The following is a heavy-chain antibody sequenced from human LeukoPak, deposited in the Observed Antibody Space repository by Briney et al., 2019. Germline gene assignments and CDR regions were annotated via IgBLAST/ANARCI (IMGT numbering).Heavy chain of an antibody. CDR3: ARHEYYADAFDI. V-gene: IGHV4-59*08. Sequence: SETLSLTCTVSGGSISSYYWSWIRQPPGKGLEWIGYIYYSGSTNYNPSLKSRVTISVATSKNRFSLKLSSVTAADTAVYYCARHEYYADAFDIWGQGTMVTVSS. J-gene: IGHJ3*02. D-gene: IGHD3-3*01. CDR1: GGSISSYY. CDR2: IYYSGST.